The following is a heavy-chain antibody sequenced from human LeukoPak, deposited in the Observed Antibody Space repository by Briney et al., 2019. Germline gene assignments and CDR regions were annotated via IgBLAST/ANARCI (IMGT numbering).Heavy chain of an antibody. D-gene: IGHD2-2*01. CDR2: ISGTGRTR. CDR1: GFTFSTYE. V-gene: IGHV3-48*03. CDR3: ARWGYCSSTYCSFDY. Sequence: PGGSLRLSCAASGFTFSTYEMNWVRQAPGKGLEWVSYISGTGRTRNYADSVKGRFTISRDNAKNSLYLQMNSLRAEDTAVYYCARWGYCSSTYCSFDYWGQGTLVTVSS. J-gene: IGHJ4*02.